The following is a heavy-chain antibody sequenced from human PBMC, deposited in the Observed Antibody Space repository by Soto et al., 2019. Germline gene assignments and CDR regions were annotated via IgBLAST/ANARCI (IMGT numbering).Heavy chain of an antibody. CDR1: GSTFNLYS. CDR3: ARAKRGSSYGVLDY. J-gene: IGHJ4*02. D-gene: IGHD5-18*01. V-gene: IGHV3-21*01. CDR2: FSSSDSYI. Sequence: SMRLSCAASGSTFNLYSMKWVPQAPGKGMEWISGFSSSDSYIYYADSVKGRFTISRDKAKNSLYLQMNSLRAEDTAVYYCARAKRGSSYGVLDYWGQGILVSVSS.